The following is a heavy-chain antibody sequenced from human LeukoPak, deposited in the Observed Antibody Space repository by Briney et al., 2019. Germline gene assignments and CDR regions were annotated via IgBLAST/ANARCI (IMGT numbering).Heavy chain of an antibody. CDR1: GFTFSSYA. J-gene: IGHJ3*02. D-gene: IGHD3-10*01. CDR2: ISYDGSNK. V-gene: IGHV3-30-3*01. CDR3: AGDFQAARFGPGGAFDI. Sequence: GGSLRLSCAASGFTFSSYAMHWVRQAPGKGLEWVAVISYDGSNKYYADSVKGRFTISRDNSKNTLYLQMNSLGAEDTAVYYCAGDFQAARFGPGGAFDIWGQGTVVTVSS.